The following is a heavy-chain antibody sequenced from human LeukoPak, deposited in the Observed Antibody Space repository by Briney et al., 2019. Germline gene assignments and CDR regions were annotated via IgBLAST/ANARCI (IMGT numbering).Heavy chain of an antibody. V-gene: IGHV3-23*01. D-gene: IGHD3-22*01. CDR3: AKEKYYYDSSGSKFIDY. CDR2: ISGSGSSS. Sequence: PGGSLRLSCAASGFTFSSYAMSWVRQAPGKGLEWVSSISGSGSSSYYADSVKGRFTISRDSSKNTLYLQMNSLRAEDTAVYYGAKEKYYYDSSGSKFIDYWGQGTLVTVSS. J-gene: IGHJ4*02. CDR1: GFTFSSYA.